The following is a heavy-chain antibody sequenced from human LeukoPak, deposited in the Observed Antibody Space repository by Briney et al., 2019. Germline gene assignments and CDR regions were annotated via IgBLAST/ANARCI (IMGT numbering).Heavy chain of an antibody. CDR2: ITGLGTV. J-gene: IGHJ4*02. V-gene: IGHV3-23*01. Sequence: PGGSLILSCVASGFTFNSYAMSWVRQAPGKGLEWVSAITGLGTVDNAGSVRGRFTISRDNSKSTLLLQMDSLKPEDTATYYCARRRYEGSGHFDYWGQGALVTVSS. D-gene: IGHD3-22*01. CDR3: ARRRYEGSGHFDY. CDR1: GFTFNSYA.